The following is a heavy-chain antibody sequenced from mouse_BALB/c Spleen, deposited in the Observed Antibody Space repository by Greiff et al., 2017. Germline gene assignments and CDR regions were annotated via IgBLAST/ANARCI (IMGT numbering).Heavy chain of an antibody. CDR3: AREGGTMTYAMDY. CDR2: ISYDGSN. Sequence: EVQLVESGPGLVKPSQSLSLTCSVTGYSITSGYYWNWIRQFPGNKLEWMGYISYDGSNNYNPSLKNRISITRDTSKNQFFLKLNSVTTEDTATYYCAREGGTMTYAMDYWGQGTSVTVSS. CDR1: GYSITSGYY. V-gene: IGHV3-6*02. D-gene: IGHD2-4*01. J-gene: IGHJ4*01.